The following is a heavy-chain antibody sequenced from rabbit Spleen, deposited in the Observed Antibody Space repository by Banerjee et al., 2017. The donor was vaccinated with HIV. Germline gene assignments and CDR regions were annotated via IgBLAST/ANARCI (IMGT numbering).Heavy chain of an antibody. J-gene: IGHJ3*01. Sequence: QEQLEESGGDLVKPGASLTLTCTASGLSLNNNAYMCWVRQAPGKGLEWIACIYTGSSGETYYASWAKGRFTISRSTSLNTVTLQMTSLTAADTATYFCARDLSSGNVGYVNGLDLWGQGTLVTVS. D-gene: IGHD1-1*01. V-gene: IGHV1S45*01. CDR2: IYTGSSGET. CDR1: GLSLNNNAY. CDR3: ARDLSSGNVGYVNGLDL.